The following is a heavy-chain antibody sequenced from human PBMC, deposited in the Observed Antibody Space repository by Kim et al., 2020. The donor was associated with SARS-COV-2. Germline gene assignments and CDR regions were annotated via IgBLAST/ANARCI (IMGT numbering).Heavy chain of an antibody. CDR3: ARDLMRDGYSHFDY. D-gene: IGHD4-4*01. Sequence: TPSLKRRVTISVGTSKNQFSLKLSSVTAADTAVYYCARDLMRDGYSHFDYWGQGTLATVSS. J-gene: IGHJ4*02. V-gene: IGHV4-59*01.